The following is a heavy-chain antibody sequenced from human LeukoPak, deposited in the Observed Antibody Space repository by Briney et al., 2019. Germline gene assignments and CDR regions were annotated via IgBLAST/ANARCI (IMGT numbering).Heavy chain of an antibody. V-gene: IGHV3-48*02. J-gene: IGHJ4*02. D-gene: IGHD3-10*01. CDR1: GFSFSTYT. CDR2: ISPGSSTM. Sequence: PGGSLRLSCAASGFSFSTYTMNWIRQAPGKGLEWVSSISPGSSTMYYADSVKGRFTISRDNAKNSLYLQMNSLRHEDTAVYYCASQRGFDYWGQGTQVTVSS. CDR3: ASQRGFDY.